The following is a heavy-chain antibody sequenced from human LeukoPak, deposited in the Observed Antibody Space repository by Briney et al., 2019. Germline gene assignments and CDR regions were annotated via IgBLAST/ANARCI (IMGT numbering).Heavy chain of an antibody. CDR3: ARGGTAELDY. V-gene: IGHV4-59*01. Sequence: SETLSLTCTVSGGSISSYYWSWIRQPPGKGLEWIGYIYYSGSTNYNPSLKSRVTISVDTSKNQFSLKLSSVTAADTAVYYCARGGTAELDYWGQGTLVTVSS. CDR2: IYYSGST. CDR1: GGSISSYY. J-gene: IGHJ4*02. D-gene: IGHD1-1*01.